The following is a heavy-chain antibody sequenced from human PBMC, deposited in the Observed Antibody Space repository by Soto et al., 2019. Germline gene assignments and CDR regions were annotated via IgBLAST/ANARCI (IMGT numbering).Heavy chain of an antibody. V-gene: IGHV4-34*01. J-gene: IGHJ6*02. Sequence: PSETLSLTGAVYGGPFSGYDCSWIRQPPWKGLESIGEINHSGSTNYNPSLKSRVTISVDTSKNHFSLKLSSVTAADTAVYYCAKTPGVLEWVVGYYYDINCLRQGNTVTVSS. CDR1: GGPFSGYD. CDR3: AKTPGVLEWVVGYYYDINC. D-gene: IGHD3-3*01. CDR2: INHSGST.